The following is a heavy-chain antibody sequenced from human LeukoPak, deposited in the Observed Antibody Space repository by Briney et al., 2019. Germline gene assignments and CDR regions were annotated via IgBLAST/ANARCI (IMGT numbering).Heavy chain of an antibody. CDR2: ISWNSGSI. D-gene: IGHD7-27*01. CDR3: ARGLTGVDY. Sequence: PGRSLRLSCAASGFTFDDYAMHWVRQAPGKGLEWVSGISWNSGSIGYADSVKGRFTVSRDNAKNSLYLQMNSLTVDDTALYYCARGLTGVDYWGQGAQVIVSS. J-gene: IGHJ4*02. CDR1: GFTFDDYA. V-gene: IGHV3-9*01.